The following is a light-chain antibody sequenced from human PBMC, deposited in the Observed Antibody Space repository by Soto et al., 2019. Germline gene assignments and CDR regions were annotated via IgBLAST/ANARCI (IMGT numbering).Light chain of an antibody. J-gene: IGKJ1*01. CDR3: QQRSNWPLP. CDR2: DAS. V-gene: IGKV3-11*01. CDR1: QSFSNY. Sequence: EIVLTQSPATLSLSPGERATLSCRASQSFSNYFAWYQQKPGQAPRLLIYDASNRATGIPARFSGSGSGTDFTLTISSLEPEDFVVYYCQQRSNWPLPFGQGTKVDIK.